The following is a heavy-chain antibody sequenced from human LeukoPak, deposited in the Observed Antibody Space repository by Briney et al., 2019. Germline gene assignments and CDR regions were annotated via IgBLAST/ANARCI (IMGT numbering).Heavy chain of an antibody. D-gene: IGHD4/OR15-4a*01. Sequence: SGTLSLTCAVSGGSISSSNWWSWVRQPPGKGLEWIGEIYHSGSTNYNPSLKSRVTISVDKSKNQFSLKLSSVTAADTAVYYCARAPSRPYGGFDYWGQGTLVTVSS. CDR2: IYHSGST. CDR3: ARAPSRPYGGFDY. J-gene: IGHJ4*02. CDR1: GGSISSSNW. V-gene: IGHV4-4*02.